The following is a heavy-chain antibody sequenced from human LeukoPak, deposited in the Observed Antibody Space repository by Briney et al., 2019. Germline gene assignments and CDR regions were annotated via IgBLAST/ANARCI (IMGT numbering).Heavy chain of an antibody. V-gene: IGHV4-59*01. D-gene: IGHD2-21*02. CDR2: SGST. CDR1: GDSISRDY. CDR3: ARAGDTVYYFDY. J-gene: IGHJ4*02. Sequence: PSEPLSLTCTVSGDSISRDYWSWIRQPPGKGLEWIGYSGSTNYNPSLKSRVTISVDTAKNQFSLKLTSVTTADTAVYFCARAGDTVYYFDYWGQGTLVIVSA.